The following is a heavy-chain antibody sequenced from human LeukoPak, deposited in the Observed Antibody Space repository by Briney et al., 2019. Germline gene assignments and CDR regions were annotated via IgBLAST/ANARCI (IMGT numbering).Heavy chain of an antibody. V-gene: IGHV4-59*11. D-gene: IGHD2-2*01. CDR3: ARSIIVVVPAATHNWFDP. Sequence: TETLSLTCTVSGGSISSHYWSWIRQPPGKGLEWIGYIYYSGSTNYNPSLKSRVTISVDTSKNQFSLKLSSVTAADTAVYYCARSIIVVVPAATHNWFDPWGQGTLVTVSS. CDR2: IYYSGST. CDR1: GGSISSHY. J-gene: IGHJ5*02.